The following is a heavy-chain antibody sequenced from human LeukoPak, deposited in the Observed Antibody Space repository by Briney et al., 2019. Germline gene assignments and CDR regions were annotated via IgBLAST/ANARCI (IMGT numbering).Heavy chain of an antibody. CDR3: AHSGLGWELLPLDY. J-gene: IGHJ4*02. V-gene: IGHV2-5*05. CDR2: IYWDDDK. D-gene: IGHD1-26*01. Sequence: SGPTLVNXTQTLTLTCTFSGFSLSTTGVGVGWIRQPPGKALEWLALIYWDDDKRYGPSLKSRLTITKDTSKNQVVLTMTNMDPVDTATYYCAHSGLGWELLPLDYWGQGTLVTVSS. CDR1: GFSLSTTGVG.